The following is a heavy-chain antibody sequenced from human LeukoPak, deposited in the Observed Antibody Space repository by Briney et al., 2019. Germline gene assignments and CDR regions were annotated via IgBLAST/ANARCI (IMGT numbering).Heavy chain of an antibody. CDR1: GGSISSYY. J-gene: IGHJ1*01. CDR2: VYYSGTT. CDR3: ARHGTAAGPFQL. D-gene: IGHD2-21*02. Sequence: SETLSLTCIVSGGSISSYYWSWIRQPPGKGLEWIGYVYYSGTTNYNPSLESRVTISVDTSKNQFSLKLTSVAAADTAVYYCARHGTAAGPFQLWGQGALVTVSS. V-gene: IGHV4-59*08.